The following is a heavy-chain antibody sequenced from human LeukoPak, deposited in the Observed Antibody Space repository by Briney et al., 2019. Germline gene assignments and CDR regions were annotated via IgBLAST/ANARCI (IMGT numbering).Heavy chain of an antibody. D-gene: IGHD2-2*01. CDR2: IYYSGST. CDR1: GGSITSSNYF. Sequence: PSETPSLTCTVSGGSITSSNYFWGWIRQSPGKGLEWIGSIYYSGSTYYNPSLKSRVTISVETSKIQFSLKLSSVAAADSAVYYCARDSCSSTSCRRKFDNWGQGTLVTVSS. J-gene: IGHJ4*02. CDR3: ARDSCSSTSCRRKFDN. V-gene: IGHV4-39*07.